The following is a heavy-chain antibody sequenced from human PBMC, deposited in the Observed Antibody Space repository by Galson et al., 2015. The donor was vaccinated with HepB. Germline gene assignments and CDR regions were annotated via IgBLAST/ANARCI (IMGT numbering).Heavy chain of an antibody. CDR2: INNGGNT. CDR1: GFTVSNNY. Sequence: SLRLSCAASGFTVSNNYMTRVRQAPGKGLEWVSVINNGGNTYYADSVKGRFTISKDNSKNTLFLQMNTLRPEDTAVYYFARDSWIRGPIGWYFDLWGRGTLVTVSS. J-gene: IGHJ2*01. D-gene: IGHD3-10*01. CDR3: ARDSWIRGPIGWYFDL. V-gene: IGHV3-66*02.